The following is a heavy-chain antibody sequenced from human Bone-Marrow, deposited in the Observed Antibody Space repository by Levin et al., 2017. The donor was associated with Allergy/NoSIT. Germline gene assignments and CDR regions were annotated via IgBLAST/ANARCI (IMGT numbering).Heavy chain of an antibody. D-gene: IGHD6-6*01. J-gene: IGHJ5*02. CDR3: ARETQGPIAAINWFDP. CDR2: INSDGRHT. V-gene: IGHV3-74*01. CDR1: GFTFSSYS. Sequence: GESLKISCVASGFTFSSYSMHWLRQAPGKGPLWVSRINSDGRHTNYADSVKGRFTISRDDAKNTLYLQINSLSAEDTAVYYCARETQGPIAAINWFDPWGQGTLVTVSS.